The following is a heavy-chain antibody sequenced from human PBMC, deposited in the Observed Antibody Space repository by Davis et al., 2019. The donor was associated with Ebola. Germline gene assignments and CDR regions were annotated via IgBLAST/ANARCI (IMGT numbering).Heavy chain of an antibody. D-gene: IGHD3-22*01. J-gene: IGHJ4*02. V-gene: IGHV1-18*04. CDR3: ARVSLIVDVMIDY. Sequence: ASVKVSCKASGYTFTSYYMHWVRQAPGQGLEWMGWISAYNGNTNYAQNLQGRVTMTTDTSTSTAYMELRSLRSDDTAVHYCARVSLIVDVMIDYWGQGTLVTVSS. CDR1: GYTFTSYY. CDR2: ISAYNGNT.